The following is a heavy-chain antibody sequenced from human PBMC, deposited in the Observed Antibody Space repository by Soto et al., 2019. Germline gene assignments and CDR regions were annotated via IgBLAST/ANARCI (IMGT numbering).Heavy chain of an antibody. Sequence: PGGSLRLSCAASGFAFSSYAMSWVRQAPGKGLEWVSAISGSGGSTYYADSVKGRFTISRDNSKNTLYLQMNSLRAEDTAVYYCARRVRQQLSLGWDYYYYGMEVWGQGTTVTVSS. J-gene: IGHJ6*02. V-gene: IGHV3-23*01. CDR1: GFAFSSYA. CDR3: ARRVRQQLSLGWDYYYYGMEV. D-gene: IGHD6-13*01. CDR2: ISGSGGST.